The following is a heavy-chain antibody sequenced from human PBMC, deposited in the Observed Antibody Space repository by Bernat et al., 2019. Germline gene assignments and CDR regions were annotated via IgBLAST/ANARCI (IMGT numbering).Heavy chain of an antibody. J-gene: IGHJ4*02. D-gene: IGHD3-22*01. CDR2: ISNDGTNK. Sequence: QVQLVESGGGVVQPGRSLRLSCVASGFTFSTYGMQWVRQAPGKGLEWVALISNDGTNKYYADSVKGRFTISRDNSKNTLYLQMNSLRVEDTAVYYCAGGYYFGDYWGQGTLATVSS. CDR1: GFTFSTYG. CDR3: AGGYYFGDY. V-gene: IGHV3-30*03.